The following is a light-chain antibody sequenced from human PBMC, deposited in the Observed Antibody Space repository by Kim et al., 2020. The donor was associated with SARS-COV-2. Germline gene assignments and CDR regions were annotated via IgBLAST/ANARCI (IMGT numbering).Light chain of an antibody. V-gene: IGLV3-19*01. CDR3: NSRDSSSNHMI. J-gene: IGLJ2*01. Sequence: ALGQTVRITCQGDSLRSYYASWYQQKPGQAPALVIYGKNKRPSGIPDRFSGSSSGNTASLTITGAQAEDEADYYCNSRDSSSNHMIFGGGTQLTVL. CDR2: GKN. CDR1: SLRSYY.